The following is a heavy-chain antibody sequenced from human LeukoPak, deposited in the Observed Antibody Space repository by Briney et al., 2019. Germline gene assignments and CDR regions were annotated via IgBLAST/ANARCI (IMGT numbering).Heavy chain of an antibody. V-gene: IGHV3-23*01. CDR3: AKDLRNYGDYEAY. CDR1: GFTFSSYS. Sequence: PGGSLRLSCAASGFTFSSYSMNWVRQAPGKGLEWVSAISGSGGSTYYADSVKGRFTISRDNSKNTLYLQMNSLRAEDTAVYYCAKDLRNYGDYEAYWGQGTLVTVSS. D-gene: IGHD4-17*01. J-gene: IGHJ4*02. CDR2: ISGSGGST.